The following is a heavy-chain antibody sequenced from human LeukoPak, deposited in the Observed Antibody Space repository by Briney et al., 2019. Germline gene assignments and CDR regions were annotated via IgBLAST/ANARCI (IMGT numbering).Heavy chain of an antibody. CDR1: GFTFSTYG. CDR3: AKYTVVAARWFDP. D-gene: IGHD2-15*01. CDR2: ITGSGGST. V-gene: IGHV3-23*01. J-gene: IGHJ5*02. Sequence: PGGSLRLSCAASGFTFSTYGMTWVRQAPGKGLEWVSTITGSGGSTYYADSVKGRFTISRDDSKNTLYLQMNSLRAEDTAAYYCAKYTVVAARWFDPWGQGTLVTVSS.